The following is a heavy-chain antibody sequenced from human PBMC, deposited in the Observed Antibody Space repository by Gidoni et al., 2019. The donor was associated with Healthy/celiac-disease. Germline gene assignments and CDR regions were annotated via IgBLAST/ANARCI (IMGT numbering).Heavy chain of an antibody. D-gene: IGHD3-22*01. Sequence: QVQLVQSGAEVKKPGASVKVSCKASGYTFTSYGISWLRQAPGQGLEWMGWISAYNGNTNYAQKLQGRVTMTTDTSTSTAYMELRSLRSDDTAVYYCARDHYYDSSGYGYYYYYGMDVWGQGTTVTVSS. J-gene: IGHJ6*02. V-gene: IGHV1-18*01. CDR2: ISAYNGNT. CDR3: ARDHYYDSSGYGYYYYYGMDV. CDR1: GYTFTSYG.